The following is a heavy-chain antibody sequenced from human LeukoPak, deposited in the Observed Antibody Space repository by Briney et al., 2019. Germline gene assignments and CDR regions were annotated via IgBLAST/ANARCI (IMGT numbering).Heavy chain of an antibody. Sequence: GGSLRLSCAASGFIFSSRAMGWARQAPGKGLEWVSGISPSGGSTYYADSAKGRFTISRDNSKNTLYVQMKSLSAEDTAVYYCVTDYLQGRYCDNWGQGTLVTVSS. CDR1: GFIFSSRA. V-gene: IGHV3-23*01. CDR2: ISPSGGST. CDR3: VTDYLQGRYCDN. D-gene: IGHD6-19*01. J-gene: IGHJ4*02.